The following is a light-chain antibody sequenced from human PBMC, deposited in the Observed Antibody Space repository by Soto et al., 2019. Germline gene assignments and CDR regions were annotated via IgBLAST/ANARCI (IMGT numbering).Light chain of an antibody. Sequence: DIQMTPSPAALNASVEDRVTIACRASQSISSWLAWYQQPPGKAPKLLIYAASSLQSGVPSRFSGSGSGTEFTLTISNLQPEDFAPYHCQHANSPALTRVGGTKVDIK. CDR3: QHANSPALT. CDR1: QSISSW. J-gene: IGKJ4*01. V-gene: IGKV1-12*01. CDR2: AAS.